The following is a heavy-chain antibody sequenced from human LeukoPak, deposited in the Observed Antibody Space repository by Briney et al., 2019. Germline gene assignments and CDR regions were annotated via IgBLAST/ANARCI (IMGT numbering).Heavy chain of an antibody. V-gene: IGHV3-30*18. CDR3: AKIHAGRLDFDY. J-gene: IGHJ4*02. CDR1: GVTFSSAG. CDR2: ISYDRHNK. Sequence: PEGSLRLSCAASGVTFSSAGLHWVRQGPGGGVGWVAVISYDRHNKYYADSVKRRFTTTRDNSNNTPYLQTNSLRAEDTAVYYCAKIHAGRLDFDYWGQGTLVTVSS. D-gene: IGHD5/OR15-5a*01.